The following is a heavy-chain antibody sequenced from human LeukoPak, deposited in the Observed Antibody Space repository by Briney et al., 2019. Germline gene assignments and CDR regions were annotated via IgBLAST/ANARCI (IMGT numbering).Heavy chain of an antibody. V-gene: IGHV4-30-2*01. D-gene: IGHD5-12*01. Sequence: SETLSLTCTVSGGSISSGGYSWSWVRQPPGEGLEWVGYIYHSGSTYYNPSLQSRVTISLDRSKNQFSLKLSSMTAADTAVYYCASGNTGYDRDSFDIWGQGTMVTVSS. CDR2: IYHSGST. CDR1: GGSISSGGYS. J-gene: IGHJ3*02. CDR3: ASGNTGYDRDSFDI.